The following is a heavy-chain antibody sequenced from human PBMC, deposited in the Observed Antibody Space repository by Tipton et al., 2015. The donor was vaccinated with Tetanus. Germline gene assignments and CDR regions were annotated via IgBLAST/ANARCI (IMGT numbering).Heavy chain of an antibody. D-gene: IGHD1-14*01. CDR2: ISGYSGHT. CDR1: GYRPTNYG. V-gene: IGHV1-18*01. Sequence: QLVQSGAEVKKPGASVTVSCKASGYRPTNYGISWVRQAPGQGLEWLGWISGYSGHTNYAQQVQGRVTMTTDTSTSTAYLELRSLRPDDTALYFCARDADMWATRKAFDIWGQGTMVTVSS. CDR3: ARDADMWATRKAFDI. J-gene: IGHJ3*02.